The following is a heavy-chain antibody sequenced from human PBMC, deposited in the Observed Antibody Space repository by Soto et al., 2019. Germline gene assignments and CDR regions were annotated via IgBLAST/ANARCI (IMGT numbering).Heavy chain of an antibody. V-gene: IGHV1-18*04. CDR3: AAGRGAITIFGVVRMAV. J-gene: IGHJ6*02. D-gene: IGHD3-3*01. CDR1: GYTFTSYG. CDR2: ISAYNGNT. Sequence: QVQLVQSGAEVKKPGASVKVSCKASGYTFTSYGISWVRQPPGQGLEWMGSISAYNGNTNYAQKLQGRVTMTTDTSTSTAYMELRSLRSDDTAVYYCAAGRGAITIFGVVRMAVWGQGTTVTVSS.